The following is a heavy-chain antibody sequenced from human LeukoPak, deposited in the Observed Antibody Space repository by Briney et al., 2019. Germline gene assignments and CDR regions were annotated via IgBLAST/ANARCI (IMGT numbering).Heavy chain of an antibody. CDR3: ARDWEPPYGRYYYYGMDV. J-gene: IGHJ6*02. CDR1: GGTFSSYA. D-gene: IGHD1-26*01. V-gene: IGHV1-69*13. CDR2: IIPIFGTA. Sequence: ASVKVSCKASGGTFSSYAISWVRQAPGQGLEWMGGIIPIFGTANYAQKFQGRVTITADESTSTAYMELSSLGSEDTAVYYCARDWEPPYGRYYYYGMDVWGQGTTVTVSS.